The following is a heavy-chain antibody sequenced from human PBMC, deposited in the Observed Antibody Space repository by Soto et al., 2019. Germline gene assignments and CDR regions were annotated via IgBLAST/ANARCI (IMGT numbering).Heavy chain of an antibody. D-gene: IGHD3-10*01. Sequence: ASVKVSCKASGGTFSSYAISWVRQAPGQGLEWMGGIIPIFGTANYAQKFQGRVTITADESTSTAYMELSSLRSEDTAVYYCARHFVGYYGSGSYLNGMDVWGQGTTVTVSS. CDR1: GGTFSSYA. J-gene: IGHJ6*02. CDR3: ARHFVGYYGSGSYLNGMDV. CDR2: IIPIFGTA. V-gene: IGHV1-69*13.